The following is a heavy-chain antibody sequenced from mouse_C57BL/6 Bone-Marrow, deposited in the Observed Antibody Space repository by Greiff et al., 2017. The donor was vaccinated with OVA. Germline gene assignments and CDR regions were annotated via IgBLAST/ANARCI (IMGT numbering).Heavy chain of an antibody. D-gene: IGHD1-1*01. CDR3: ARSDYGSSGFAY. Sequence: VQRVESGPELVKPGASVKISCKASGYTFTDYYINWVKQRPGPGLEWIGWIFPGSGSTYYNEKFKGKATLTVDKSSSTAYMLLSSLTSEDSAVYFCARSDYGSSGFAYWGQGTLVTVSA. J-gene: IGHJ3*01. V-gene: IGHV1-75*01. CDR2: IFPGSGST. CDR1: GYTFTDYY.